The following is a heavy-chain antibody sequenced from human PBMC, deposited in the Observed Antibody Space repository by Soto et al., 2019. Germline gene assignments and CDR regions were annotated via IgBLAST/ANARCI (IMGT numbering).Heavy chain of an antibody. J-gene: IGHJ4*02. Sequence: PSVTLSLTCTVSGGSISSYYWSWLRQPPEKGLKWIGYNYYNGNTNYNPSIKSRVTISVETSKNQFSLKLFFVTAVDTAVHYCARHEYYDFWSGYYSFDYWGQGTLVTVSS. CDR1: GGSISSYY. CDR2: NYYNGNT. CDR3: ARHEYYDFWSGYYSFDY. D-gene: IGHD3-3*01. V-gene: IGHV4-59*08.